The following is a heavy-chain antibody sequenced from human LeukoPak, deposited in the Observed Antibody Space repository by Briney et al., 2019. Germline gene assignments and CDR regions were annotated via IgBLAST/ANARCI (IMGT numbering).Heavy chain of an antibody. J-gene: IGHJ4*02. D-gene: IGHD5-18*01. V-gene: IGHV1-46*01. Sequence: GASVKVSCKASGYTFTSYYIHWVRQAPGQGLEWMGIINPSGGSTNYAQKFQGRVTMTRDTSTSTVYMELSSLRSDDTAVYCCARGADTAMVTNWGQGTLVTVSS. CDR3: ARGADTAMVTN. CDR2: INPSGGST. CDR1: GYTFTSYY.